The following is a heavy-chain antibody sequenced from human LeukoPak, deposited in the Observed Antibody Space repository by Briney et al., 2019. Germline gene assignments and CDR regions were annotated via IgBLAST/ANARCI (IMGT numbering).Heavy chain of an antibody. Sequence: PSETLSLTCTVSGGSINNGTYYWSWIRQPAGKGLEWIGRIYTSGSTNYNPSLKSRVIISLDTSKNQFSLKLTSVTAADTAVYYCARGDYSHYLEDAFDIWGQGAMVSVSS. CDR2: IYTSGST. CDR3: ARGDYSHYLEDAFDI. J-gene: IGHJ3*02. D-gene: IGHD4-11*01. CDR1: GGSINNGTYY. V-gene: IGHV4-61*02.